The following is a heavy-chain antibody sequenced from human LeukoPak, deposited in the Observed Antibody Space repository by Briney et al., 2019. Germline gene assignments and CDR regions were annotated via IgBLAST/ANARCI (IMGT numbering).Heavy chain of an antibody. CDR3: ARDPLRFGELLGYFDY. J-gene: IGHJ4*02. CDR2: INPDSGGT. V-gene: IGHV1-2*02. Sequence: ASVKVSCKASGYTFSDYYMHWVRQAPGQGLEWMGWINPDSGGTKYAQKFQGRVTMTTDTSTSTAYMELRSLRSDDTAVYYCARDPLRFGELLGYFDYWGQGTLVTVSS. CDR1: GYTFSDYY. D-gene: IGHD3-10*01.